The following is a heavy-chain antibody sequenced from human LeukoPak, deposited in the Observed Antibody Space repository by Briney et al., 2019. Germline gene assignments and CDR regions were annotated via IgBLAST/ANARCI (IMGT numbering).Heavy chain of an antibody. CDR1: GGSISSSSYY. D-gene: IGHD1-26*01. CDR2: IYYSGST. Sequence: SETLSLTCTVSGGSISSSSYYWGWIRQPPGKGLEWIGSIYYSGSTYYNPSLKSRVTISVDTSKNQFSLKLISVTAADTAVYYCARGQGATVPQVGKNWFDPWGQGTRVIVSS. J-gene: IGHJ5*02. V-gene: IGHV4-39*01. CDR3: ARGQGATVPQVGKNWFDP.